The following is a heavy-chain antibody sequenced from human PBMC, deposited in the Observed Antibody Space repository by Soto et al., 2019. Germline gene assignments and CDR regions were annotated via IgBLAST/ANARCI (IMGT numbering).Heavy chain of an antibody. V-gene: IGHV4-34*01. D-gene: IGHD4-17*01. CDR3: ARGVHGDYAFDI. J-gene: IGHJ3*02. CDR2: INHSGST. CDR1: GGSFSGCY. Sequence: SETLSLTCAVYGGSFSGCYWSWIRQPPGKGLEWIGEINHSGSTNYNPSLKSRVTISVDTSKNQFSLKLSSVTAADTAVYYCARGVHGDYAFDIWGQGTMVTLSS.